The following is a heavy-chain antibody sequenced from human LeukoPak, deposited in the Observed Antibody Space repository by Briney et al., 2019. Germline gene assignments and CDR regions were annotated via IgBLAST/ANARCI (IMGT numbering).Heavy chain of an antibody. CDR1: GGSISSYY. V-gene: IGHV4-59*01. Sequence: SETLSLTCTVSGGSISSYYWSWIRQPPGKGLEWIGYIYYSGSTNYNPSLKSRVTISVDTSKNQFSLKLSSVTAADTAVYYCARRNRGDYYYYYYMDVWGKGTTVTVSS. J-gene: IGHJ6*03. CDR3: ARRNRGDYYYYYYMDV. CDR2: IYYSGST. D-gene: IGHD1-14*01.